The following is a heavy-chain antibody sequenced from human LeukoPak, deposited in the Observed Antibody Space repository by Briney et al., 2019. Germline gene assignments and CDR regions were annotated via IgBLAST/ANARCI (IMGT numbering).Heavy chain of an antibody. V-gene: IGHV1-18*01. J-gene: IGHJ4*02. D-gene: IGHD3-3*01. CDR2: ISAYNGNT. CDR1: GYTFTSYG. Sequence: ASVKVSCKASGYTFTSYGISWVRQAPGQGLEWMGWISAYNGNTNYAQKLQGRVTMTTDTSTSTAYMELRSLRSDDTAVYYCARGLYDFWSGYYTRAPFDYWGQGTLVTVSS. CDR3: ARGLYDFWSGYYTRAPFDY.